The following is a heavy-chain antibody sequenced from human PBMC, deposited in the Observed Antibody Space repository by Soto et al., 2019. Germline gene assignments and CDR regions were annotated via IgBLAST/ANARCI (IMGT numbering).Heavy chain of an antibody. Sequence: GGSLRLSCAASGFTFSSYAMSWVRQAPGKGLEWVSGISGSSNSAYYADSVKGRFTISRDNSKSTMYLQMNSLRAEDTAVYYCVKRVGQALGYCTSTTCPYMDVWGKGTTVTVSS. CDR1: GFTFSSYA. D-gene: IGHD2-2*01. V-gene: IGHV3-23*01. J-gene: IGHJ6*03. CDR2: ISGSSNSA. CDR3: VKRVGQALGYCTSTTCPYMDV.